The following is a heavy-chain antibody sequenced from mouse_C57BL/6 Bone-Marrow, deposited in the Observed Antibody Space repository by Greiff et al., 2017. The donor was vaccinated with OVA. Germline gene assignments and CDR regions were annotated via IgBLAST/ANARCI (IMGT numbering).Heavy chain of an antibody. CDR1: GYTFTSYW. Sequence: QVQLQQSGAELVKPGASVKLSCKASGYTFTSYWMQWVKQRPGQGLEWIGEIDPSDGYTNYNQKFKGKATLTVDTSSSTAYMQLSSLTSEDSAVYYCARADYDYDFWFAYWGQGTLVTVSA. D-gene: IGHD2-4*01. V-gene: IGHV1-50*01. CDR2: IDPSDGYT. J-gene: IGHJ3*01. CDR3: ARADYDYDFWFAY.